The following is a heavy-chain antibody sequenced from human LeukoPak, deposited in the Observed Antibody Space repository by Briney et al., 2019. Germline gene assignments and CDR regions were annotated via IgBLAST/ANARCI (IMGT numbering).Heavy chain of an antibody. CDR3: VKGGQRYDFWRFDF. CDR1: GFSFSIYA. Sequence: GGSLRLSCEASGFSFSIYAMSWVRQAPGKRLEWVSSISGNGGSTYYANSAKGRFTIARDNSKNTLYMEMNSLREENTALYYCVKGGQRYDFWRFDFWGRGTLVTVSS. V-gene: IGHV3-23*01. J-gene: IGHJ5*01. D-gene: IGHD3-3*01. CDR2: ISGNGGST.